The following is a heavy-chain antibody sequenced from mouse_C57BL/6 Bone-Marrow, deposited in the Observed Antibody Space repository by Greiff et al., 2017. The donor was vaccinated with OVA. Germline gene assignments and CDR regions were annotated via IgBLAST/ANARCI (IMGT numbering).Heavy chain of an antibody. J-gene: IGHJ4*01. Sequence: EVQLQESGGGLVKPGGSLKLSCAASGFTFSDYGMHWVRQAPEKGLEWVAYISSGSSTIYYADTVKGRFTISRDNAKNTLFLQMTSLRSEDTAMYYCARLGGNYGYYAMDYWGQGTSVTVSS. CDR3: ARLGGNYGYYAMDY. CDR1: GFTFSDYG. V-gene: IGHV5-17*01. D-gene: IGHD2-1*01. CDR2: ISSGSSTI.